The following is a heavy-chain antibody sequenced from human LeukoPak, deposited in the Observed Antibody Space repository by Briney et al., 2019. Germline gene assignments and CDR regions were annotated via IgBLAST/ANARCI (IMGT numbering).Heavy chain of an antibody. D-gene: IGHD3-16*01. J-gene: IGHJ4*02. CDR1: GFTVSSNY. CDR3: ARVRWGGLYYFDY. Sequence: GGSLRLSCAASGFTVSSNYMSWVRQAPGKGVEWVSVIYSGGSTYYADSVKGRFTISRDNTKNTLYLQMNSLRAEDTAVYYCARVRWGGLYYFDYWGQGTLVTVSS. CDR2: IYSGGST. V-gene: IGHV3-53*01.